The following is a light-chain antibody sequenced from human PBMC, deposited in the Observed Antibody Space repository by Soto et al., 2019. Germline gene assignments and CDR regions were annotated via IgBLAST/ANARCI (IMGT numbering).Light chain of an antibody. CDR1: QSINNC. V-gene: IGKV1-39*01. CDR3: QQSYSDPRT. Sequence: DIQLTQSPSSLSASVGDRVTITCRASQSINNCLNWHQQKPGKAPKLLIYLASSLQRGVPSRFSGTESKTDFTLTISSLQPEDFAIYYCQQSYSDPRTFGQGTKVEIK. CDR2: LAS. J-gene: IGKJ1*01.